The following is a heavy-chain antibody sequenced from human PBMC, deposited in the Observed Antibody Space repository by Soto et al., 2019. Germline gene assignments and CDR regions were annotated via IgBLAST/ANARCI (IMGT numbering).Heavy chain of an antibody. CDR1: GFTFSSYG. CDR2: ISYDGSNK. V-gene: IGHV3-30*18. J-gene: IGHJ4*02. CDR3: AKASVAAADPPNFDY. Sequence: GGSLRLSCAASGFTFSSYGMHWVRQAPGKGLEWVAVISYDGSNKYYADSVKGRFTISRDNSKNTLYLQMNSLRAEDTAVYYCAKASVAAADPPNFDYWGQGTLVTVSS. D-gene: IGHD6-13*01.